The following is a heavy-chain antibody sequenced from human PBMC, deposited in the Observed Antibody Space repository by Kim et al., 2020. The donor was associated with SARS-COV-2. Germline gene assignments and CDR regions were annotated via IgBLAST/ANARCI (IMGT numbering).Heavy chain of an antibody. CDR1: GFTFSSYA. Sequence: GGSLRLSCAASGFTFSSYAMSWVRQAPGKGLEWVSAISGSGGSTYYADSVKGRFTISRDNSKNTLYLQMNSLRAEDTAVYYCAKEELYDYVWGSYHDPYYFDYWGQRTLVTVSS. D-gene: IGHD3-16*02. CDR2: ISGSGGST. V-gene: IGHV3-23*01. J-gene: IGHJ4*02. CDR3: AKEELYDYVWGSYHDPYYFDY.